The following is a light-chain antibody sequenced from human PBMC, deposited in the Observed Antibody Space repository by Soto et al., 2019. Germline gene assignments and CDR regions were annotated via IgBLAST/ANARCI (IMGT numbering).Light chain of an antibody. Sequence: EIVLTQSPTTVSLSQGERATLACRASQSVSSYLAWYQQKPGQAPRLLIYDASNRATGIPARFSGSGSGTDFTLTISSLEPEDFAVYYCQQRRSWQVTFGQGTRLEIK. CDR1: QSVSSY. J-gene: IGKJ5*01. V-gene: IGKV3-11*01. CDR2: DAS. CDR3: QQRRSWQVT.